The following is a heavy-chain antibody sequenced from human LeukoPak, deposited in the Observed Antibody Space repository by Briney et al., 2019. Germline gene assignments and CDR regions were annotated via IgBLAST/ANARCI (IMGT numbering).Heavy chain of an antibody. CDR2: ISYDGSNK. CDR1: GFTFSSSA. V-gene: IGHV3-30-3*01. J-gene: IGHJ4*02. D-gene: IGHD3-10*01. CDR3: ARDRTSRLLWFGELHY. Sequence: PGGSLRLSCAASGFTFSSSALHWVRQAPGKGLEWVAVISYDGSNKYYADSVKGRFTISRDNSKNTMYLQMNSLRAEDTAVYYCARDRTSRLLWFGELHYWGQGTLVTVSS.